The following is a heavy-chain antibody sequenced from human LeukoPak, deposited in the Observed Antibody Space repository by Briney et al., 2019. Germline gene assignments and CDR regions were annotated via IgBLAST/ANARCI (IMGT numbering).Heavy chain of an antibody. CDR3: ARHNDYSNLDAFDI. V-gene: IGHV6-1*01. CDR2: TYYRSKWYN. D-gene: IGHD4-11*01. J-gene: IGHJ3*02. CDR1: GDSVFSNSAA. Sequence: SQTLSLTCAISGDSVFSNSAAWNWIRQSPSRGLEWLGRTYYRSKWYNDYAVSVKSRITINPDTSKDQFSLQLNSVTPEDTAVYYCARHNDYSNLDAFDIWGQGTMVTVSS.